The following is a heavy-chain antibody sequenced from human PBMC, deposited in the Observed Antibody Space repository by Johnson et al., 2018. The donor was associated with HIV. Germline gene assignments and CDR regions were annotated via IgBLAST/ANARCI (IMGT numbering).Heavy chain of an antibody. J-gene: IGHJ3*02. D-gene: IGHD3-10*01. Sequence: VQLVESGGGLIQPGGSLRLSCAASGFTVSSNYMSWVRQAPGKGLEWVSVIYSGGSTYSADSVKGRFTISRDHSKNTLYLQMNSLRAEDTAVYYCAKETAYYYGSGSYYIDAFDIWGQGTMVTVSS. CDR2: IYSGGST. CDR3: AKETAYYYGSGSYYIDAFDI. CDR1: GFTVSSNY. V-gene: IGHV3-53*01.